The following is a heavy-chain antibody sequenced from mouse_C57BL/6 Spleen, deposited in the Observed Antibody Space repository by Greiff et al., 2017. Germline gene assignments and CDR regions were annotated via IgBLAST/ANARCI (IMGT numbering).Heavy chain of an antibody. CDR2: IDPETGGT. V-gene: IGHV1-15*01. Sequence: QVQLKESGAELVRPGASVTLSCKASGYTFTDYEMHWVKQTPVHGLEWIGAIDPETGGTAYNQKFKGKAILTADKSSSTAYMELRSLTSEDSAVYYCTRAQATLYWYFDVWGTGTTVTVSS. CDR1: GYTFTDYE. D-gene: IGHD3-2*02. CDR3: TRAQATLYWYFDV. J-gene: IGHJ1*03.